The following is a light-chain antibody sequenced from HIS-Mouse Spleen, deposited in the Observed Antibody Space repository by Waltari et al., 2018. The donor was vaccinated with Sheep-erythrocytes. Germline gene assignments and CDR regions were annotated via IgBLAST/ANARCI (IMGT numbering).Light chain of an antibody. J-gene: IGLJ3*02. CDR3: SSYAGSNNWV. Sequence: QSALTQPPSASGSPGQSVTISCTGTSSDVGGYNYVSWYQQHPGKAPKLMIYEVSKRPSVVPGLFSGPKSGNTASLTVSGLQAEDEADYYCSSYAGSNNWVFGGGTKLTVL. V-gene: IGLV2-8*01. CDR2: EVS. CDR1: SSDVGGYNY.